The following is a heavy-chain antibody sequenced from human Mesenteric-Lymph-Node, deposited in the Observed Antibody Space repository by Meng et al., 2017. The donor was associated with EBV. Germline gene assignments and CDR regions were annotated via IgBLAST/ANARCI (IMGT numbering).Heavy chain of an antibody. CDR2: INPDTGDA. D-gene: IGHD5-12*01. Sequence: QGRLLQSEAEVEKPGAPMQVSCKASGYTFTAYDIHWVRQAPGQGLEWMGRINPDTGDAKYAQKFQGRVTMSRDTSISTAYIEMNRLTSDDTAVYYCARLDVDVVATIRDYWGQGTLVTVFS. J-gene: IGHJ4*02. CDR1: GYTFTAYD. CDR3: ARLDVDVVATIRDY. V-gene: IGHV1-2*06.